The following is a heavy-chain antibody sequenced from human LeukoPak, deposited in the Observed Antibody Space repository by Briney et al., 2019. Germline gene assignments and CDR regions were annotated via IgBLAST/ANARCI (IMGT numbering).Heavy chain of an antibody. Sequence: GGSLRLSCAASGFTFSNSVMSWVRQAPGKGLEWVSSINDSGGSAYYADSVKGRFTISGDSPKNALYLQMNSLRAEDTAVYYCARGVSGWPYYLDYWGQGALVTVSS. CDR1: GFTFSNSV. D-gene: IGHD6-19*01. CDR2: INDSGGSA. V-gene: IGHV3-23*01. J-gene: IGHJ4*02. CDR3: ARGVSGWPYYLDY.